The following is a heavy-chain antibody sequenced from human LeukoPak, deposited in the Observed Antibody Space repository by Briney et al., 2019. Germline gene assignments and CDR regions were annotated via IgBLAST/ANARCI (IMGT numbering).Heavy chain of an antibody. D-gene: IGHD1-1*01. V-gene: IGHV4-4*02. CDR1: GGSISSGNW. J-gene: IGHJ4*02. CDR3: ARIGNYYFDY. CDR2: IYHSGST. Sequence: SGTLSLTCAVSGGSISSGNWWSWVRQPPGKGLEWIGEIYHSGSTNYNPSLKSRVTISVDTSKNQFSLKLTSVTAADTAVYYCARIGNYYFDYWGQGTLVTVSS.